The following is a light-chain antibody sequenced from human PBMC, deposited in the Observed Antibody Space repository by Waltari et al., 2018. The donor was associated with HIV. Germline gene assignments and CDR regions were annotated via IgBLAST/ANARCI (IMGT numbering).Light chain of an antibody. CDR3: QSSDTTASHEL. J-gene: IGLJ2*01. CDR1: ALPTRS. V-gene: IGLV3-25*03. Sequence: SRDLTQPPSLSVSPGLTARITCSCAALPTRSSVLYQQTAGQAPVLVIFKDTERPSGIPERFSASSSGTTVTLTITSVEAEDEAEYFCQSSDTTASHELFGGGTKLTVL. CDR2: KDT.